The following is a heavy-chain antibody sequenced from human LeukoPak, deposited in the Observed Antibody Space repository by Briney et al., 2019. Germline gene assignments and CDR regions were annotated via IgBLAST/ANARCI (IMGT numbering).Heavy chain of an antibody. D-gene: IGHD3-16*01. J-gene: IGHJ6*02. V-gene: IGHV1-2*02. CDR3: ARRFYYAMDV. Sequence: ASVKVSCKASGYSFTGYFMQWVRQAPGQGLEWMGWINPNSSDTNYAQKFQGRVTMTRDTPISTAYMELSRLRSDDAAVYYCARRFYYAMDVWGHGTTVTVSS. CDR1: GYSFTGYF. CDR2: INPNSSDT.